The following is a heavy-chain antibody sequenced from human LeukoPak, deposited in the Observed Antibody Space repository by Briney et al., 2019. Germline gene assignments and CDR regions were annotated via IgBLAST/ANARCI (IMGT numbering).Heavy chain of an antibody. D-gene: IGHD3-3*01. Sequence: GGSLRLSCAASGFTFSSYGMNWVRQAPGKGLEWVSGINSGGDNTYYADSVKGRFTISRDNSKNTLLLQMNSLRAEDTAVYYCARSLYDFWSGYPFDYWGQGTLVTVSS. CDR3: ARSLYDFWSGYPFDY. CDR1: GFTFSSYG. J-gene: IGHJ4*02. CDR2: INSGGDNT. V-gene: IGHV3-23*01.